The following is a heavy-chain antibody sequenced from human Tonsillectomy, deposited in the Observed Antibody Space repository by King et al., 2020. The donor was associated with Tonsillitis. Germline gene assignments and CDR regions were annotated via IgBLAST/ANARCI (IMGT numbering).Heavy chain of an antibody. CDR2: VTDSSSYI. CDR3: ASGVRGCRVEGYYFAY. D-gene: IGHD3-3*01. J-gene: IGHJ4*02. Sequence: VQLVESGGGLVKPGGSLRLSCAASGFTFSSYSMNWVRQAPGKGLEWVSSVTDSSSYINYADSVKGRFTISRDNAKNSLYLQMDSLRAEDTAVYYCASGVRGCRVEGYYFAYWGQGTLVTVPS. CDR1: GFTFSSYS. V-gene: IGHV3-21*01.